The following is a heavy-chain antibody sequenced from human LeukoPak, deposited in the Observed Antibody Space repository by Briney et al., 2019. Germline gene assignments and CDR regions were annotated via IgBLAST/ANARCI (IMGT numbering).Heavy chain of an antibody. J-gene: IGHJ3*02. CDR3: AREGGNDAFDI. CDR1: GFTFSSYS. V-gene: IGHV3-48*01. CDR2: ISSSSSTI. Sequence: GSLRLSCAASGFTFSSYSMNWVRQAPGKGLEWVSYISSSSSTIYYADSVKGRFTISRDNAKNSLYLQMNSLRAEDTAVYYCAREGGNDAFDIWGQGTMVTVSS.